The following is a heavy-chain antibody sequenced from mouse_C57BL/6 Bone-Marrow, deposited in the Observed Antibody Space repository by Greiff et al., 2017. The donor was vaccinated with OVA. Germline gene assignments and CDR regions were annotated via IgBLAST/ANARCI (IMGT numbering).Heavy chain of an antibody. D-gene: IGHD2-5*01. CDR2: ISYDGSN. Sequence: EVKLMESGPGLVKPSQSLSLTCSVTGYSITSGYYWNWIRQFPGNKLEWMGYISYDGSNNYNPSLKNRISITRDTSKNQFFLKLNSVTTEDTATYYCASRGYSNYFDYWGQGTTLTVSS. CDR3: ASRGYSNYFDY. V-gene: IGHV3-6*01. J-gene: IGHJ2*01. CDR1: GYSITSGYY.